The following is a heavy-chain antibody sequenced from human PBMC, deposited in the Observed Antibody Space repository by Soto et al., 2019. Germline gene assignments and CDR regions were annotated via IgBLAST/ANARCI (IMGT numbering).Heavy chain of an antibody. CDR2: ISYDGSNK. D-gene: IGHD1-26*01. CDR1: GFTFSSYG. CDR3: AKDHGTLGYYYYGMDV. J-gene: IGHJ6*01. Sequence: QVQLVESGGGVVQPGRSLRLSCAASGFTFSSYGMHWVRQAPGKGLEWVAVISYDGSNKYYADSVKGRFTISRDNSKNTLYLQMNSLRAEDTAVYYCAKDHGTLGYYYYGMDVW. V-gene: IGHV3-30*18.